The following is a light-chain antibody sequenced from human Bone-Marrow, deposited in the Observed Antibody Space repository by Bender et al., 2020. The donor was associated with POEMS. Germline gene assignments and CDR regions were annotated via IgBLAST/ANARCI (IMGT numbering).Light chain of an antibody. V-gene: IGLV1-51*01. CDR2: ENV. J-gene: IGLJ3*02. CDR1: SSNIEKNY. Sequence: QSVLTQPPSISAAPGQKVTISCSGSSSNIEKNYVSWFQQFPGTGPKLLIRENVRRPSGIPDRFSASRSGTSATLDISGLQTADEAEYYCAAWDTSLSGWVFGGGTKLTVL. CDR3: AAWDTSLSGWV.